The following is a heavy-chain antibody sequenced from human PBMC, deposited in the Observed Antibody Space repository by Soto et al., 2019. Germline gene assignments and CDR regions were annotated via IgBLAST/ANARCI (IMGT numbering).Heavy chain of an antibody. J-gene: IGHJ4*02. V-gene: IGHV3-23*01. CDR2: ISGSGGST. CDR1: GFTFSSYA. D-gene: IGHD3-3*01. Sequence: GGSLRRSCAASGFTFSSYAMSWVREAPGKGLEWVSAISGSGGSTYYADSVKGRFTISRDNSKNTLYLQMNSLRAEDTAVYYCAKDPSHYDFWSGYYSYWGQGTLVTVSS. CDR3: AKDPSHYDFWSGYYSY.